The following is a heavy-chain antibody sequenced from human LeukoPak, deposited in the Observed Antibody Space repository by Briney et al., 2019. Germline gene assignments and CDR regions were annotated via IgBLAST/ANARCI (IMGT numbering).Heavy chain of an antibody. D-gene: IGHD1-26*01. Sequence: HPGGSLRLSCAASGFTVSSNYMSWVRQAPGKGLEWVSAISGSGGSTYYADSVKGRFTISRDNSKNTLYLQMNSLRAEDTAVYYCAKVGSGSYPFEYWGQGTLVTVSS. CDR1: GFTVSSNY. J-gene: IGHJ4*02. CDR3: AKVGSGSYPFEY. CDR2: ISGSGGST. V-gene: IGHV3-23*01.